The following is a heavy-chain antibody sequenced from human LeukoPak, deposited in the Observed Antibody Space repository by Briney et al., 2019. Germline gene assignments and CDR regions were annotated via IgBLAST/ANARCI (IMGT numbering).Heavy chain of an antibody. V-gene: IGHV3-49*04. J-gene: IGHJ6*03. D-gene: IGHD3-3*01. CDR2: IRSKAYGGTT. CDR1: GFTFGDYA. CDR3: TRIRFDFWSGPGPYYYMDV. Sequence: GRSLRLSCTASGFTFGDYAMSWVRQAPGKGLERVGFIRSKAYGGTTEYAASVKGRFTISRDDSKSIAYLQMNSLKTEDTAVYYCTRIRFDFWSGPGPYYYMDVWGKGTTVTVSS.